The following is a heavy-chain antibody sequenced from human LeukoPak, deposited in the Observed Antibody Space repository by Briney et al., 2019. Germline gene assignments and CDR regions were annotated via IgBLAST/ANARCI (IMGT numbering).Heavy chain of an antibody. J-gene: IGHJ4*02. Sequence: PGRSLRLSCTASGFTFGDYAMSWVRQAPGTGLEWVGFIRSKAYGGTTEYAASVKGRFTISRDDSKSIAYLQMNSLKTEDTAVYYCTRARITIFGVVDYWGQGTLVTVSS. CDR2: IRSKAYGGTT. CDR3: TRARITIFGVVDY. CDR1: GFTFGDYA. V-gene: IGHV3-49*04. D-gene: IGHD3-3*01.